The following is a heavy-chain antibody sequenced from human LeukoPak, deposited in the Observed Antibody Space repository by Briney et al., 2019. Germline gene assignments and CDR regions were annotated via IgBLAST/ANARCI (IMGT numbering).Heavy chain of an antibody. V-gene: IGHV1-18*01. Sequence: ASVNVSCTASGYTFTSSYINWVRQAPGQGLEWMGWISAYNGRTNYAQTLQGRVTMTRDSSTSTAYMDMKRLRYEDTAVYYCASGGTYYPWIYYWGQGTLVTVSS. CDR2: ISAYNGRT. CDR3: ASGGTYYPWIYY. J-gene: IGHJ4*02. D-gene: IGHD1-26*01. CDR1: GYTFTSSY.